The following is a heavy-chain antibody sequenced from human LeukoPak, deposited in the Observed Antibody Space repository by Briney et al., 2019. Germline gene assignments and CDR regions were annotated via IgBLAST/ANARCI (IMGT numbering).Heavy chain of an antibody. CDR2: IWNDGSDR. J-gene: IGHJ4*02. V-gene: IGHV3-33*06. Sequence: GGSLRLSCAASGFTFSNYGMHWVRQAPGKGLEWVAVIWNDGSDRDYADSVKGRLTISRDNSKNTVYLQMNSLRAEDTAVYYCAKLATYYYDSSGYYWWGQGTLVTVSS. CDR1: GFTFSNYG. CDR3: AKLATYYYDSSGYYW. D-gene: IGHD3-22*01.